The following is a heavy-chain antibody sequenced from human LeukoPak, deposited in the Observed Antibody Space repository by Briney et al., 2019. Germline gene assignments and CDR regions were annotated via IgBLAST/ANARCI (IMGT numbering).Heavy chain of an antibody. V-gene: IGHV4-34*01. Sequence: SETLSLTCAVYGGSVSGYYWSWIRQPPGEGLEWIGEINHSGSTNYNPSLKSRVTISVDTSKNQFSLKLSSVTAADTAVYYCARGSQTGRVYYDFWSGYYRIDYWGQGTLVTVSS. CDR3: ARGSQTGRVYYDFWSGYYRIDY. CDR1: GGSVSGYY. D-gene: IGHD3-3*01. CDR2: INHSGST. J-gene: IGHJ4*02.